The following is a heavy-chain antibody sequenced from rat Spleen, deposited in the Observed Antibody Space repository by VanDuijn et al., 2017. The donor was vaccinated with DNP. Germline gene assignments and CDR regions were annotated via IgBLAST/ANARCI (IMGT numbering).Heavy chain of an antibody. CDR1: GLTFSDYA. Sequence: EVQLVESGGGLVQPGRSLKLSCAASGLTFSDYAMAWIRQAPGKGLEWVASISNTGDNTYYSDSVKGRFTISRDNAKSTLYLQMDSLRSENTATYYCTRSSPAIRGYCFDYWGHGVMVTVSS. V-gene: IGHV5S23*01. CDR3: TRSSPAIRGYCFDY. CDR2: ISNTGDNT. J-gene: IGHJ2*01. D-gene: IGHD1-4*01.